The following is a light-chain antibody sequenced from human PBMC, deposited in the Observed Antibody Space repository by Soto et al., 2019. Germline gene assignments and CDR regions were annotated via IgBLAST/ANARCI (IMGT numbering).Light chain of an antibody. CDR3: LQYVDSPRA. CDR1: QNVTNSF. Sequence: EIVLPQSPGTLSLSPAERVTLSCRASQNVTNSFLSWYHQKPGQAPRLLIYGASRRATGIPDRFTGSGSGTVCTLTISRLEPEDFAVYYCLQYVDSPRAFGQGNKVEI. J-gene: IGKJ1*01. V-gene: IGKV3-20*01. CDR2: GAS.